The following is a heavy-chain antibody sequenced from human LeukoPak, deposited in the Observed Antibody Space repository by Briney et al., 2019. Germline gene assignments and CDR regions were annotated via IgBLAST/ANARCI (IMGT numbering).Heavy chain of an antibody. J-gene: IGHJ5*02. D-gene: IGHD3-10*01. V-gene: IGHV1-2*02. CDR3: AREYYYGSGSYYKPHNWFDP. Sequence: GASVKVSCKASGYTFTGYYMHWVRQAPGQGLEWMGWINPNSGGTNYAQKFQGRVTMTRDTSISTAYMELSRLRSDDTAVYYCAREYYYGSGSYYKPHNWFDPWGQGTLVTVSS. CDR1: GYTFTGYY. CDR2: INPNSGGT.